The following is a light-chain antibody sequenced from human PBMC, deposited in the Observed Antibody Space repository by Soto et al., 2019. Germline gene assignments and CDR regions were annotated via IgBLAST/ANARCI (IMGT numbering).Light chain of an antibody. CDR3: QQRSSWPPYT. CDR1: RSVSSS. CDR2: DAS. V-gene: IGKV3-11*01. Sequence: IVLTQSPATLSLSPGERATLSCRASRSVSSSLAWYQQKPGQAPRLFIYDASQRATGVPSRFSGSGSGTDFTLTISSLQPEVFAVYFCQQRSSWPPYTFGGGTKVEIK. J-gene: IGKJ4*01.